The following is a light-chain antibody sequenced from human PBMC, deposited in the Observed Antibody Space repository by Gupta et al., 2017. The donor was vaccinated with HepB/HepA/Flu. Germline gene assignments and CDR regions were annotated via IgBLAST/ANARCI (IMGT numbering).Light chain of an antibody. J-gene: IGKJ1*01. CDR1: QSVLSSSNNKNY. CDR3: QQYYSAPQA. V-gene: IGKV4-1*01. Sequence: DIVMTQSPDSLTVSLGERATLNCKSSQSVLSSSNNKNYLAWYQHKPGQPPKLLITGASTRESGAPDRFSGSGSGTDFTLTISSLQAEDVATYYCQQYYSAPQAFGQGTKVEIK. CDR2: GAS.